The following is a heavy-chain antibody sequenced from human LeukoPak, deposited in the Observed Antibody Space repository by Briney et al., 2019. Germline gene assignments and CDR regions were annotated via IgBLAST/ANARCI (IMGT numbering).Heavy chain of an antibody. Sequence: PGGSLRLSCAASGFTFSNYAMTWVRQAPGKGLEWVSAISDSGATTYYADSVKGRFTISRDNSKNTVFLQMNSLRAEDTAIYYCAKSLNHYTSGSSRRDFDYWGQGTLVTVSS. CDR2: ISDSGATT. CDR1: GFTFSNYA. J-gene: IGHJ4*02. D-gene: IGHD3-10*01. CDR3: AKSLNHYTSGSSRRDFDY. V-gene: IGHV3-23*01.